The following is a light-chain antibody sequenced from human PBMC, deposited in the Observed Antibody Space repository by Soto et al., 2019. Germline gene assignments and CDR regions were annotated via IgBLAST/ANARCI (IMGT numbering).Light chain of an antibody. CDR2: NAS. CDR3: QQYNNWPLT. J-gene: IGKJ1*01. V-gene: IGKV3-15*01. CDR1: QSVSSD. Sequence: ETVMTQSPATLSVSPGESASLSCRANQSVSSDLAWFQQKPGQAPRLLIHNASTTATGIPARFSGSGSGTEFTLTISRLQSGDFAVYYCQQYNNWPLTFGQGTKVDI.